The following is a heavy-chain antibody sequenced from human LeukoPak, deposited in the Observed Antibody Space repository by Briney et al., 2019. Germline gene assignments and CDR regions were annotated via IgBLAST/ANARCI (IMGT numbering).Heavy chain of an antibody. CDR3: AIIAVAGNFPFDY. Sequence: PGGSLRLSCAASGFTFSSYGMRWVRQAPGKGLEWVGVISYDGSNKYYADSVKGRFTISRDNSKNTLYLQMNSLRAEDTAVYYCAIIAVAGNFPFDYWGQGTLVTVSS. D-gene: IGHD6-19*01. CDR2: ISYDGSNK. V-gene: IGHV3-30*03. J-gene: IGHJ4*02. CDR1: GFTFSSYG.